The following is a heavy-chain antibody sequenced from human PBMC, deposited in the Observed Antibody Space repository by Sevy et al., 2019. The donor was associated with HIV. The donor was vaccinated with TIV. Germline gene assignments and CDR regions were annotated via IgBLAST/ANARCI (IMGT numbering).Heavy chain of an antibody. Sequence: GGSLRLSCAASGFTFSSYTMHWVRQAPGKGLEWVAVISYDGNNKYYADSVKGRFTISRDNSKNMLYLQMNSRRAEDTAVYYCARVYGSGRGPFDYWGQGTLVTVSS. D-gene: IGHD3-10*01. J-gene: IGHJ4*02. CDR1: GFTFSSYT. CDR2: ISYDGNNK. V-gene: IGHV3-30-3*01. CDR3: ARVYGSGRGPFDY.